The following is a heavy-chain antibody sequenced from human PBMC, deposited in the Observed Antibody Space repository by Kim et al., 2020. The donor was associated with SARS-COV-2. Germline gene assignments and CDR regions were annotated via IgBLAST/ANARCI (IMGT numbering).Heavy chain of an antibody. Sequence: SVKVSCKASGGTFSDYAISWVRQAPGQGLEWMGGIIPVFGAAKYAQKFQGRVTISADESTRTAYMDLSSLRSEDTAMYYCVRSSRMASTSAYYYFGLDVWCQGTTVTVSS. CDR1: GGTFSDYA. CDR3: VRSSRMASTSAYYYFGLDV. V-gene: IGHV1-69*13. D-gene: IGHD5-12*01. CDR2: IIPVFGAA. J-gene: IGHJ6*02.